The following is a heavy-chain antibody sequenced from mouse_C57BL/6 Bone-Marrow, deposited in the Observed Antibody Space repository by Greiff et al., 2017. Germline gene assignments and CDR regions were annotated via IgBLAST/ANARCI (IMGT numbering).Heavy chain of an antibody. V-gene: IGHV15-2*01. CDR1: DSEVFPIAY. CDR2: ILPSIGRT. Sequence: QVQLRQSGSELRSPGSSVKLSCKDFDSEVFPIAYMSWVRQKPGHGFEWIGGILPSIGRTIYGEKFEDKATLDADTLSNTAYLELNSLTSEDSAIYYCARGGGYYGREYYFDYWGQGTTLTVSS. CDR3: ARGGGYYGREYYFDY. D-gene: IGHD1-1*01. J-gene: IGHJ2*01.